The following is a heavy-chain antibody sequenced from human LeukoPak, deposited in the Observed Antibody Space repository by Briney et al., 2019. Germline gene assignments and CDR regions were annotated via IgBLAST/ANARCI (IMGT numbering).Heavy chain of an antibody. CDR3: ATPSRGRELLTPFDY. CDR1: GFTFGSYG. D-gene: IGHD1-26*01. J-gene: IGHJ4*02. Sequence: GGSLRLSCVASGFTFGSYGMTWVRQAPGKGLEWVSIVSGSGDNTNYADSVKGRFTISRDNSKNTLYLQMNSLRAEDTAVYYCATPSRGRELLTPFDYWGQGTLVTVSS. CDR2: VSGSGDNT. V-gene: IGHV3-23*01.